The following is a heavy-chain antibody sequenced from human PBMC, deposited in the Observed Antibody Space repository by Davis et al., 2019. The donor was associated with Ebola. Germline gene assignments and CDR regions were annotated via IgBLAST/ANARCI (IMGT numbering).Heavy chain of an antibody. Sequence: GESLKISCVDSGFTFGSYWMHWVRQGPGKGLVWVSRITSDGNTAYADSVKGRFTISRDNAKKTLYLQMDSLTNDDTGVYYCAREGSGIYFDYWGQGALVTVSS. D-gene: IGHD3-10*01. CDR2: ITSDGNT. CDR3: AREGSGIYFDY. V-gene: IGHV3-74*01. J-gene: IGHJ4*02. CDR1: GFTFGSYW.